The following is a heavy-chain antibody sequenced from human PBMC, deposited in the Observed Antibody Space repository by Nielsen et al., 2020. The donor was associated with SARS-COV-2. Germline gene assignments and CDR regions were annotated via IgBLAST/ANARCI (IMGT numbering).Heavy chain of an antibody. D-gene: IGHD3-10*01. CDR2: ISSSGSTI. CDR1: GFIFSEYY. J-gene: IGHJ6*02. V-gene: IGHV3-11*04. CDR3: ARDPYYGSGTYRFYGMDL. Sequence: GESLKISCAASGFIFSEYYMGWIRQAPGKGLEWVSYISSSGSTIYYADSVRGRFTISRDNAKNSLYLQMDSLRAEDTALYYCARDPYYGSGTYRFYGMDLWGQGTTVTVSS.